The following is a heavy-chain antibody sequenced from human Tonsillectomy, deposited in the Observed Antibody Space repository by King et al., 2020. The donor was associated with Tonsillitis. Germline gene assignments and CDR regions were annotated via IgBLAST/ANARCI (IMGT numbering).Heavy chain of an antibody. Sequence: HVQLVESGGGXXXXGXSXXXSCAASGLTLXNYGXHWVXXAPGKGLEWVAVISYDGGNRYYADSVKGRFTISRDDSKNTLYLQMNRLRAEDTAVYYCAKVEESDYTWGNYRPHFDYWGQGTLVTVSS. D-gene: IGHD3-16*02. CDR1: GLTLXNYG. V-gene: IGHV3-30*18. CDR2: ISYDGGNR. J-gene: IGHJ4*02. CDR3: AKVEESDYTWGNYRPHFDY.